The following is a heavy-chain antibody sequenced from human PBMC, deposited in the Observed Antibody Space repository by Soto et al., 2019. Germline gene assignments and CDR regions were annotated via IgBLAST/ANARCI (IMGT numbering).Heavy chain of an antibody. D-gene: IGHD4-17*01. CDR3: ARAYGDYSTPFDY. J-gene: IGHJ4*02. V-gene: IGHV4-31*03. CDR2: IYYSGST. Sequence: SETLSLPCTVSGGSISSGGYYWSWIRQHPGKGLEWIWYIYYSGSTYYNPSLKSRVTISVDTSKNQFSLKLSSVTAADTAVYYCARAYGDYSTPFDYWGQGTLVTVSS. CDR1: GGSISSGGYY.